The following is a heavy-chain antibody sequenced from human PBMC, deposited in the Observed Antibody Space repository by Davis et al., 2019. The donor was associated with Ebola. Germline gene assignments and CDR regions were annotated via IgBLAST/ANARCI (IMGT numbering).Heavy chain of an antibody. CDR3: ARVGSWFYFDY. Sequence: GGSLRLSCAASGFTFADYAIHWVRQAPGKGLEWVSGIHWNGRSTGYADSVKGRFTISRDNAKKSVYLQMNSLRAEDMALYYCARVGSWFYFDYWGQGTLVSVSS. V-gene: IGHV3-20*04. CDR1: GFTFADYA. CDR2: IHWNGRST. D-gene: IGHD6-13*01. J-gene: IGHJ4*02.